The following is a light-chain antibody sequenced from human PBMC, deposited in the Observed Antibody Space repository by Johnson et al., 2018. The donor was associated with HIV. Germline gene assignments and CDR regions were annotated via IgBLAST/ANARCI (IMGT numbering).Light chain of an antibody. V-gene: IGLV1-51*02. CDR3: GTWDSSLSASYV. Sequence: QLVLTQPPSVSAAPGQRVTISCSGSTSNFENYYVSWYQQLPGAAPKLLIYETNKRPSGIPDRFSGSKSGTSATLGITGLQTGDEADYYCGTWDSSLSASYVFGTGTKVAVL. J-gene: IGLJ1*01. CDR2: ETN. CDR1: TSNFENYY.